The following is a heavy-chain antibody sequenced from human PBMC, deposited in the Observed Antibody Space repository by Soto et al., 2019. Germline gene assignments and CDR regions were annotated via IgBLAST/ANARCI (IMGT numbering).Heavy chain of an antibody. J-gene: IGHJ6*02. Sequence: PGESLKISCKGSGYSFTSYWISWVRQMPGKGLEWMGRIDPSDSYTNYSPSFQGHVTISADKSISTAYLQWSSLKASDTAMYYCARDQYDFRSGSYYYAMEVWGQGTKVTVSS. CDR1: GYSFTSYW. CDR3: ARDQYDFRSGSYYYAMEV. V-gene: IGHV5-10-1*01. D-gene: IGHD3-3*01. CDR2: IDPSDSYT.